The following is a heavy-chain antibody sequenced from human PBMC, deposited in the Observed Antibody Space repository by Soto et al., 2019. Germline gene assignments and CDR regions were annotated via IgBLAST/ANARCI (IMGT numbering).Heavy chain of an antibody. J-gene: IGHJ4*02. D-gene: IGHD2-15*01. V-gene: IGHV4-31*03. CDR2: VYHSGST. CDR3: ARDRSSGGSSEYFDI. CDR1: GGSISRGGYY. Sequence: SETLSVTCSVSGGSISRGGYYWSWIRQHPGKGLEWIGYVYHSGSTYYNPSLESRLTISVDTSKNQFSLRLTSLTAADTAIYYCARDRSSGGSSEYFDIWGQGVPVTVSS.